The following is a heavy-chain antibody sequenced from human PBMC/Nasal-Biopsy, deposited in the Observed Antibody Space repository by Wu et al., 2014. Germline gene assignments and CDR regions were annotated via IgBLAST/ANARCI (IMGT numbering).Heavy chain of an antibody. J-gene: IGHJ6*03. D-gene: IGHD6-19*01. Sequence: GFSLTTSGIVCGLGPSAPGKALEWLAHINWKNDKYYKTSLNTRLTIFKDTSRNQVVLKMTDMDRVDTATYYCARMSGWLEGDYMDVWGKGTSVTVSS. V-gene: IGHV2-70*20. CDR2: INWKNDK. CDR3: ARMSGWLEGDYMDV. CDR1: GFSLTTSGIV.